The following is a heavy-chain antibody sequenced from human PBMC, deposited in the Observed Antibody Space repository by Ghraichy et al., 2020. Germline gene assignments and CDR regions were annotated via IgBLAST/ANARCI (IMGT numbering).Heavy chain of an antibody. CDR2: IYYTGST. Sequence: SQTLSLTCTVSGDSISSSSSFWGWIRQPPGKGLEYIGSIYYTGSTSYNPSLKSRVTISVDTSKNQFSLKLSSVTAADTAVYYCARRYNWNYEFDYWGQGTLATVSS. D-gene: IGHD1-7*01. V-gene: IGHV4-39*01. CDR3: ARRYNWNYEFDY. J-gene: IGHJ4*02. CDR1: GDSISSSSSF.